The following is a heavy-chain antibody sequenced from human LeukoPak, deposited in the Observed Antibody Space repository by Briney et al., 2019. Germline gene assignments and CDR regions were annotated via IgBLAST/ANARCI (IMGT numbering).Heavy chain of an antibody. V-gene: IGHV1-18*01. CDR1: GYTFTSYG. D-gene: IGHD6-13*01. Sequence: ASVKVSCKASGYTFTSYGISWVRQAPGQGLEWMGWISAYSGNTNYAQKLQGRVTMTTDTSTSTAYMELRSLRSDDTAVYYCARESIEAAAAGSGNWFDPWGQGTLVTVSS. J-gene: IGHJ5*02. CDR3: ARESIEAAAAGSGNWFDP. CDR2: ISAYSGNT.